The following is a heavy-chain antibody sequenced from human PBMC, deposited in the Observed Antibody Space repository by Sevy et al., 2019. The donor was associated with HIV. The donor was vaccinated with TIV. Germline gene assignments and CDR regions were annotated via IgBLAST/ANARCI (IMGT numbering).Heavy chain of an antibody. J-gene: IGHJ5*02. CDR2: ISYDGSNK. D-gene: IGHD3-22*01. V-gene: IGHV3-30-3*01. Sequence: GGSLRLSCAASGFTFSSYAMHWVRQAPGKGLEWVAVISYDGSNKYYADSVKGRFTISRDNSKNTLYLQVDSLRVEDTAVYYCARAGSARDYYDSSDYYYLRWLDPWGQGTLVTVSS. CDR1: GFTFSSYA. CDR3: ARAGSARDYYDSSDYYYLRWLDP.